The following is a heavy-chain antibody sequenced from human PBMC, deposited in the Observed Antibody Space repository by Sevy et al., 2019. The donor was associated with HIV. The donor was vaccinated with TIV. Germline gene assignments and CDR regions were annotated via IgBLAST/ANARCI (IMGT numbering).Heavy chain of an antibody. CDR2: INPNSGGT. Sequence: ASVKVSCKASGYTFTGYYMHWVRQAPGQGLEWMGWINPNSGGTNYAQTFQGRVTMTRDTSISTAYMELSRLRSDDTAVYYCARDPGDCTSTTCYPSMDVWGQGTTVTVSS. CDR3: ARDPGDCTSTTCYPSMDV. CDR1: GYTFTGYY. D-gene: IGHD2-2*01. V-gene: IGHV1-2*02. J-gene: IGHJ6*02.